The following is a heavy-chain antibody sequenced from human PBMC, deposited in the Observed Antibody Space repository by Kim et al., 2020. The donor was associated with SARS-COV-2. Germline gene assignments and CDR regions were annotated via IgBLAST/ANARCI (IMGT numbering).Heavy chain of an antibody. CDR1: GFTFSSYW. D-gene: IGHD4-17*01. V-gene: IGHV3-7*01. Sequence: GGSLRLSCAASGFTFSSYWMSWVRQAPGKGLEWVANIKQDGSEKYYVDSVKGRFTISRDNAKNSLYLQMNSLRAEDTAVYYCARDPPPYGDYLIGGVEGVDPWGQGTLVTVSS. CDR3: ARDPPPYGDYLIGGVEGVDP. CDR2: IKQDGSEK. J-gene: IGHJ5*02.